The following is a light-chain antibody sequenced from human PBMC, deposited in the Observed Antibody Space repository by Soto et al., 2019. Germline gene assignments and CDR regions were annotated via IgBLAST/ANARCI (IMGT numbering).Light chain of an antibody. CDR2: GTS. Sequence: EIVLTPSPCTLSLSPRERATLYFRASQSVSSSDLAWYQHKPGQSPRILIYGTSSRATGIPDRFSGSGSGTGFTLTIRRLEPEDSAVYYCQQYGSSPTFGGGTKVDI. CDR3: QQYGSSPT. J-gene: IGKJ4*01. CDR1: QSVSSSD. V-gene: IGKV3-20*01.